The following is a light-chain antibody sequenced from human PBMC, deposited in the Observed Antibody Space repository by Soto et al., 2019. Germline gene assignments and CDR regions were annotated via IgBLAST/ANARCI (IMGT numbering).Light chain of an antibody. CDR2: GAS. Sequence: EIVLTQSPGTLSLSPGERATLSCRASQSVSSSYLAWYQQKPGQAPRLLIYGASSRATGIPDRFSGSGSGKDFSLTISRLEPEDFAVYHCQQYGGSPRTFGQGTKVERK. CDR3: QQYGGSPRT. J-gene: IGKJ1*01. CDR1: QSVSSSY. V-gene: IGKV3-20*01.